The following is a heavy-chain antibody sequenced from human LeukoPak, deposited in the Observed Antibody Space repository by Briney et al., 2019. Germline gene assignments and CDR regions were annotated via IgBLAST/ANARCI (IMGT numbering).Heavy chain of an antibody. CDR1: GFTFSNYW. D-gene: IGHD3-16*02. Sequence: GGSLRLSCAASGFTFSNYWMHWVRQAPGKGLEWVSRVKSDGSITTYADSVKGRFTISRDNAKNTLYLQLNSLRDEDTAVYYCARPLSTATGNRYLYGMDVWGQGTTVIVSS. J-gene: IGHJ6*02. CDR3: ARPLSTATGNRYLYGMDV. CDR2: VKSDGSIT. V-gene: IGHV3-74*01.